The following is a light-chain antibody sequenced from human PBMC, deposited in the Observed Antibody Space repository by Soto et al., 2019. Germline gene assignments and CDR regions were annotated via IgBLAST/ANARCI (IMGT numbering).Light chain of an antibody. Sequence: QSALTQPASVSGSPGQSITISCTGTSSDVGGYNYVSWYQQHPGKAPKLIIYEVSNRPSGVSNRFSGSKSGNTASLTISGLKAEDEADYYCTSYTSTSTGVFGTGTKLTVL. J-gene: IGLJ1*01. V-gene: IGLV2-14*01. CDR3: TSYTSTSTGV. CDR2: EVS. CDR1: SSDVGGYNY.